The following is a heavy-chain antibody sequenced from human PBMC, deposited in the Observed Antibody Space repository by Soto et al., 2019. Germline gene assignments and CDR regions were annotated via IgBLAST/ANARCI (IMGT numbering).Heavy chain of an antibody. J-gene: IGHJ5*01. V-gene: IGHV3-23*01. CDR2: ITGSGDNT. Sequence: EVQLLESGGGLVQPGGSLRLSCAASGFTFSSYALSWVRQAPGKGLEWVSAITGSGDNTYYADSVKGRFTISRDNSKNTLSLQMSSLRAEDTAVYYCAKGLGSGSYVASDSWGQGTLVTVSS. CDR3: AKGLGSGSYVASDS. CDR1: GFTFSSYA. D-gene: IGHD1-26*01.